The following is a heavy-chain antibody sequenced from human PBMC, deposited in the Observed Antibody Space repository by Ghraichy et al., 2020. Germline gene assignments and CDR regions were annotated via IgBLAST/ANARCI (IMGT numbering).Heavy chain of an antibody. Sequence: GGSLRLSCAASGFMFDDNGMSWVRQAPEKGLEWVSGINWNGESTGYADSVKGRFTISRDNARNSLYLQMTGLRAEDTAFYYCASVSTWVGTVLTGSIDYWCQGTLVTVSS. CDR2: INWNGEST. V-gene: IGHV3-20*04. D-gene: IGHD3-9*01. J-gene: IGHJ4*02. CDR3: ASVSTWVGTVLTGSIDY. CDR1: GFMFDDNG.